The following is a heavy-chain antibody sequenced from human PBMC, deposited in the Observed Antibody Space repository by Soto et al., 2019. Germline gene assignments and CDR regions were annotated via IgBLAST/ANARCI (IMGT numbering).Heavy chain of an antibody. D-gene: IGHD3-16*02. V-gene: IGHV1-2*02. CDR1: GYTFTGYY. J-gene: IGHJ6*01. CDR3: ARYLYTVLTLGYYYGRDV. Sequence: ASVKVSCKASGYTFTGYYMHWVRQAPGQGLEWMGWINPNSGGTNYAQKFQGRVTMTRDTSISTAYMELSRLRSDDTAVYYCARYLYTVLTLGYYYGRDVWRRGNTVTASS. CDR2: INPNSGGT.